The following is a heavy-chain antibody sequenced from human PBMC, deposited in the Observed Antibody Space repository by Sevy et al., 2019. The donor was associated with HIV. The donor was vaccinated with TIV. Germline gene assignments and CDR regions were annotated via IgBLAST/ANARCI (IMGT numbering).Heavy chain of an antibody. J-gene: IGHJ4*02. CDR2: ISYDGRNK. CDR3: ARGPDYYGSGSYYQEGLGGFDY. Sequence: GWSLRLSCAASGFTFSSYAMHWVRQAPGKGLEWVAVISYDGRNKYYADSVKGRFTISRDNSKNTLYLQMNSLRAEDTAVIYLARGPDYYGSGSYYQEGLGGFDYWGQGTLVTVSS. V-gene: IGHV3-30*04. CDR1: GFTFSSYA. D-gene: IGHD3-10*01.